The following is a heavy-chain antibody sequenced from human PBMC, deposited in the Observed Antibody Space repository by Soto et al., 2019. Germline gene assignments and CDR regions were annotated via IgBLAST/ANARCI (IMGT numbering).Heavy chain of an antibody. CDR3: AKGGPPRRYYYAMDV. CDR2: ITWNSGNM. J-gene: IGHJ6*02. V-gene: IGHV3-9*01. Sequence: PVGSLRLSCAASGFTFDDYAMHWVRQPPGKGLEWVSSITWNSGNMGYAASVKGRFTISRDDARNSLSLQMNSLRTEDTAFYYCAKGGPPRRYYYAMDVWGQGTTVTVSS. CDR1: GFTFDDYA.